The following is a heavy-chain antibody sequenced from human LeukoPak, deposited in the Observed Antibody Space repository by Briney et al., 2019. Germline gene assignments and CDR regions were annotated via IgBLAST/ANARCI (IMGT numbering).Heavy chain of an antibody. CDR2: ISGSGGST. CDR3: AKDARRSSGWWFFDH. J-gene: IGHJ4*02. V-gene: IGHV3-23*01. CDR1: GFTFSSYA. D-gene: IGHD6-19*01. Sequence: GGSLRLSCTASGFTFSSYAMTWVRQTPGKGLEWVSTISGSGGSTYYADSVKGRFTISRDNSKNTLFLQMNSLRAEDTAVYFCAKDARRSSGWWFFDHWGQGTLVTVSS.